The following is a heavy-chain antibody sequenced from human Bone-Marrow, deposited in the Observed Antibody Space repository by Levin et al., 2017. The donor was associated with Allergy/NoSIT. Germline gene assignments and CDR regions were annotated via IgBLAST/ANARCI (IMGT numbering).Heavy chain of an antibody. Sequence: GGSLRLSCAASGFTFSNAWMSWVRQAPGKGLEWVGRIKSKTDGGTTDYAAPVKGRFTISRDDSKNTLYLKMNSLKTEDTAVYYCTTGFVTMVRGVIITFDYWGQGTLVTVSS. J-gene: IGHJ4*02. CDR1: GFTFSNAW. CDR2: IKSKTDGGTT. CDR3: TTGFVTMVRGVIITFDY. D-gene: IGHD3-10*01. V-gene: IGHV3-15*01.